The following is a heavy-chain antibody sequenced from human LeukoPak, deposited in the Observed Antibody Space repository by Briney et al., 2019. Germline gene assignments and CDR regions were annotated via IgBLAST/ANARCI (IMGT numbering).Heavy chain of an antibody. V-gene: IGHV3-30*04. CDR3: AREYSSGWTYYFDY. J-gene: IGHJ4*02. D-gene: IGHD6-19*01. CDR1: GFTFSSYA. CDR2: ISYDGGNK. Sequence: GGSLRLSCAASGFTFSSYAMHWVRQAPGKGLEWVAVISYDGGNKYYADSVKGRFTISRDNSKNTLYLQMNSLRAEDTAVYYCAREYSSGWTYYFDYWGQGTLVTVSS.